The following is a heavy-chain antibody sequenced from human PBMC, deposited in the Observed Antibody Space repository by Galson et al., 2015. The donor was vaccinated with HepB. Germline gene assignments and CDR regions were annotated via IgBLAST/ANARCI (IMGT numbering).Heavy chain of an antibody. J-gene: IGHJ4*02. CDR3: AKDLRGPYSEVGYFDY. Sequence: SLRLSCAASGFTFSSYGMHWVRQAPGKGLEWVAVISYDGSNKYYADSVKGRFTISRDNSKNTLYLQMNSLRAEDTAVYYCAKDLRGPYSEVGYFDYWGQGTLVTVSS. D-gene: IGHD2-15*01. CDR2: ISYDGSNK. CDR1: GFTFSSYG. V-gene: IGHV3-30*18.